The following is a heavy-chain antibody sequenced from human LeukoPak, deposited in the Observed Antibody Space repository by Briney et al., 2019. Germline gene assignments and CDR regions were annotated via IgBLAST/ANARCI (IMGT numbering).Heavy chain of an antibody. J-gene: IGHJ4*02. CDR1: GGSISSYY. CDR3: ARHRGIVYSYGSIIDY. CDR2: IYYGGST. D-gene: IGHD5-18*01. V-gene: IGHV4-59*08. Sequence: PSETLSLTCTVSGGSISSYYWSWIRQPPGKGLEWIGYIYYGGSTNYNPSLKSRVTISVDTSENQFSLKLSSVTAADTAVYYCARHRGIVYSYGSIIDYWGQGTLVTVSS.